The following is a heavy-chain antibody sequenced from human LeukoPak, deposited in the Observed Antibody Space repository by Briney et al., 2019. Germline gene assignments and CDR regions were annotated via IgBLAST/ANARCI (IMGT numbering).Heavy chain of an antibody. CDR1: GFTFSSYG. Sequence: GGSLRLSCAASGFTFSSYGMHWVRQAPGKGLEWVAVISYDGSNKYYADSVKGRFIISRDNSKNTLYLQMNSLRAEDTAVYYCAKGGIAAAGPYFDYWGQGTLVTVSS. D-gene: IGHD6-13*01. CDR2: ISYDGSNK. J-gene: IGHJ4*02. V-gene: IGHV3-30*18. CDR3: AKGGIAAAGPYFDY.